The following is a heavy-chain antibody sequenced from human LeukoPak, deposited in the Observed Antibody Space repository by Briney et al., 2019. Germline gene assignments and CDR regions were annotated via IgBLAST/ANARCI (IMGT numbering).Heavy chain of an antibody. J-gene: IGHJ4*02. CDR3: AREKRSGYSYGYGY. CDR2: INPNSGGT. D-gene: IGHD5-18*01. V-gene: IGHV1-2*06. Sequence: ASVEVSCTASGYTFTGYYMHWVRQAPGQGLEWMGRINPNSGGTNYAQKFQGRVTMTRDTSISTAYMELSRLRSDDMAVYYCAREKRSGYSYGYGYWGQGTLVTVSS. CDR1: GYTFTGYY.